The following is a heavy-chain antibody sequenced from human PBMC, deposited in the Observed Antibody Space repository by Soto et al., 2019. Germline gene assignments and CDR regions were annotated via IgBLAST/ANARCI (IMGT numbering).Heavy chain of an antibody. CDR2: IFWDDAT. CDR3: ARRAVPGTYFVDH. Sequence: QITLKESGPTLVKPTQTLTLTCTLSGLSLSTSGVGVGWIRQPPGKPLEWLALIFWDDATRNSPSLSSRLTITKDTSKNQVIFTMTTMDTVDTATYYCARRAVPGTYFVDHWGQGTLVTVSS. D-gene: IGHD6-19*01. J-gene: IGHJ5*02. CDR1: GLSLSTSGVG. V-gene: IGHV2-5*02.